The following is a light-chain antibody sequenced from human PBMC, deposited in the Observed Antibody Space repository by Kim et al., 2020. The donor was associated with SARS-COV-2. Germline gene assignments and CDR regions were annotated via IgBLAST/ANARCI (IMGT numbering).Light chain of an antibody. CDR1: QSITSS. J-gene: IGKJ3*01. CDR3: QQSYITPLT. Sequence: AAGGDRAPITCRASQSITSSVDWYQQKPGKVPQLLIYGASDLQSGVPSRFSATGSGTDFTLTITSLQPEDFATYYCQQSYITPLTFGPGTKVDIK. CDR2: GAS. V-gene: IGKV1-39*01.